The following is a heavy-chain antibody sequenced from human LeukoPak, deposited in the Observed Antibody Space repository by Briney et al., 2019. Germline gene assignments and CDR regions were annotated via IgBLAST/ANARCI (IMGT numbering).Heavy chain of an antibody. CDR1: GFTFSSYS. CDR3: ARGVAGVSYYYGSGRF. D-gene: IGHD3-10*01. CDR2: ISSSSTI. V-gene: IGHV3-48*04. Sequence: GGSLRLSCAASGFTFSSYSMNWVRQAPGKGLEWVSYISSSSTIYYADSVKGRFTISRDNAKNSLYLQMNSLRAEDTAVYYCARGVAGVSYYYGSGRFGGQGTLVTVSS. J-gene: IGHJ4*02.